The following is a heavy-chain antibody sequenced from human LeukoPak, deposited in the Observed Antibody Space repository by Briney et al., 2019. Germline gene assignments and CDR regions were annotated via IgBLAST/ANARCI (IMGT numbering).Heavy chain of an antibody. CDR1: GGTFSSYA. CDR3: ARDPFYDTVGGSYRPLDY. CDR2: IIPILGIA. V-gene: IGHV1-69*04. Sequence: ASVKVSCKASGGTFSSYAISWVRQAPGQGLEWMGRIIPILGIANYAQKFQGRVTITADKSTSTAYMELSSLRSEDTAVYYCARDPFYDTVGGSYRPLDYWGQGTPITVSS. J-gene: IGHJ4*02. D-gene: IGHD3-16*02.